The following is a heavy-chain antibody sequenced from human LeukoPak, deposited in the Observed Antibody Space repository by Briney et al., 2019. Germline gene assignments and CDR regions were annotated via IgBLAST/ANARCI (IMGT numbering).Heavy chain of an antibody. V-gene: IGHV3-7*01. CDR2: INPDGSVK. Sequence: GGSLRLSCAASGVTFSDLWMTWVRQAPGKGLEWVVNINPDGSVKNYVDSMKGRFTISRDNAKNSLYLQMNSLRAEDTAVYYCTRDRGYNSFDYWGQGTLVTVSS. D-gene: IGHD3-10*01. CDR3: TRDRGYNSFDY. J-gene: IGHJ4*02. CDR1: GVTFSDLW.